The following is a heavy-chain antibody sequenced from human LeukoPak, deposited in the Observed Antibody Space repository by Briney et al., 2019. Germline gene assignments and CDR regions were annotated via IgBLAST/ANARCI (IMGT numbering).Heavy chain of an antibody. CDR2: ISYDGSNK. V-gene: IGHV3-30-3*01. J-gene: IGHJ4*02. CDR1: GFTFSSYA. D-gene: IGHD6-13*01. Sequence: GRSLRLSCAASGFTFSSYAMHWVRQAPGKGLEWVAVISYDGSNKYYADSVKGRFTISRDNSKNTLYLQMNSLRAEDTAVYYCARKAGSSWYFDYWGQGTLVTVSS. CDR3: ARKAGSSWYFDY.